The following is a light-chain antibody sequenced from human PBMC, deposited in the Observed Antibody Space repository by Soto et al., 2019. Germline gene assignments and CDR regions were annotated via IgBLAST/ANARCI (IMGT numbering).Light chain of an antibody. CDR3: QQHNSYSQT. CDR2: KAS. Sequence: DLQMTQSPSTLSASVGDRVTITCRASQSISNWLAWYQQKPGKAPKLLIYKASSLESGVPSRFSGSGSGTEFTLTISSLQPDDFATYYCQQHNSYSQTFGQGTKVEIK. CDR1: QSISNW. V-gene: IGKV1-5*03. J-gene: IGKJ1*01.